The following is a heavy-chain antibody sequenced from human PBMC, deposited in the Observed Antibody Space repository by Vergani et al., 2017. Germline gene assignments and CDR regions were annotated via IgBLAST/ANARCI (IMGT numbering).Heavy chain of an antibody. V-gene: IGHV3-9*03. J-gene: IGHJ4*02. CDR1: GVTFDDYA. D-gene: IGHD5-18*01. Sequence: EVRLVESGGGLVQPGRSLRLSCAASGVTFDDYAMHWVRQAPGKGLEWVSGISWNGGNIGYADSVKGRFTISRDNAKNSLYLQMNSLRVEDMAFYYCTKDGGGVGYTYGYFGSWGQGTLVTVSS. CDR3: TKDGGGVGYTYGYFGS. CDR2: ISWNGGNI.